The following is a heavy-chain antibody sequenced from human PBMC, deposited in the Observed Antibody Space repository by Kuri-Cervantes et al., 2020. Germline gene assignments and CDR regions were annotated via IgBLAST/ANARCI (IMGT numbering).Heavy chain of an antibody. CDR2: IYYSGST. J-gene: IGHJ6*02. CDR1: GGSISSSSYY. D-gene: IGHD2-15*01. V-gene: IGHV4-39*01. CDR3: ARLFCSGGSCYSFYYYGMDV. Sequence: SETLSLTCTVSGGSISSSSYYWGWIRQPPGKGLEWIGNIYYSGSTYYNPSLKSRVTISVDTSKNQFSLKLSSVTAADTAVYYCARLFCSGGSCYSFYYYGMDVWGQGTTVTVSS.